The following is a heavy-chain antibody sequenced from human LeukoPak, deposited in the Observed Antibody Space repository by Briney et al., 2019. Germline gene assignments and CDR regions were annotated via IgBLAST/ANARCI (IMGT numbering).Heavy chain of an antibody. Sequence: PSETLSLTCTVSGGSISSSSYYWVWIRQPPGKGLEWIGSLYYSGRAHYKPSLKSRVAIFVDTSKKQFSLRLSSVTAADAAVYYCARNYYDGSRYYIWGQGAQVTVSS. CDR2: LYYSGRA. D-gene: IGHD3-22*01. V-gene: IGHV4-39*01. CDR1: GGSISSSSYY. J-gene: IGHJ4*02. CDR3: ARNYYDGSRYYI.